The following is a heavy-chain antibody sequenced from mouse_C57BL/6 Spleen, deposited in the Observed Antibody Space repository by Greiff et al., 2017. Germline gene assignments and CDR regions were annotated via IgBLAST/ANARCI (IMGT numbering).Heavy chain of an antibody. J-gene: IGHJ2*01. CDR1: GYTFTDYE. CDR3: TRRGNIVTVVAHFDY. Sequence: VQLQQSGAELVRPGASVTLSCKASGYTFTDYEMHWVKQTPVHGLEWIGAIDPETGGTAYNQKVKGKAILTADKSSSTAYMELRSLTSEYAAVYYCTRRGNIVTVVAHFDYWGQGTTLTVSS. V-gene: IGHV1-15*01. CDR2: IDPETGGT. D-gene: IGHD1-1*01.